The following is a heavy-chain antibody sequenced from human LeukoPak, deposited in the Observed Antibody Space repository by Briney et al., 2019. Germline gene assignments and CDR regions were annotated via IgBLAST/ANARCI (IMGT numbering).Heavy chain of an antibody. CDR2: ISSSSSYI. D-gene: IGHD6-13*01. Sequence: PGGSLRLSCAASGFTFSSYSMNWVRQAPGKGLEWVSSISSSSSYIYYADSVKGRFTISRDNAKNSLYLQMNSLRAEDTAVYYCAIFSPPIAAAGKANYWGQGTLVTVSS. J-gene: IGHJ4*02. CDR3: AIFSPPIAAAGKANY. V-gene: IGHV3-21*01. CDR1: GFTFSSYS.